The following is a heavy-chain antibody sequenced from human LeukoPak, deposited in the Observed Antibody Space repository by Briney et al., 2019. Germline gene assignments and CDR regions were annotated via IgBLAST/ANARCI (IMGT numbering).Heavy chain of an antibody. CDR3: ARVRYGDYFPLIDY. CDR2: IYHSGST. CDR1: GGSISSGGYS. J-gene: IGHJ4*02. D-gene: IGHD4-17*01. V-gene: IGHV4-30-2*01. Sequence: SETLSLTCAVSGGSISSGGYSWSWIRQPPGKGLEWIGYIYHSGSTYYNPPLKSRVTISVDRSKNQFSLKLSSVTAADTAVYYCARVRYGDYFPLIDYWGQGTLVTVSS.